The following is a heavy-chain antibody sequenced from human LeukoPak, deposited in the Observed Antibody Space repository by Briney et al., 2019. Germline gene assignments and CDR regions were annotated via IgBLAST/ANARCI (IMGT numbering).Heavy chain of an antibody. CDR1: GGSISSSNW. CDR2: IYHSGST. CDR3: ARVHYYGSGSYSSAIPTFDY. V-gene: IGHV4-4*02. Sequence: PSGTLSLTCAVSGGSISSSNWWRWVRQPPGKGLEWIGEIYHSGSTNYNPSLKSRVTISVDKSKNQFSLKLSSVTAADTAVYYCARVHYYGSGSYSSAIPTFDYWGQGTLVTVSS. D-gene: IGHD3-10*01. J-gene: IGHJ4*02.